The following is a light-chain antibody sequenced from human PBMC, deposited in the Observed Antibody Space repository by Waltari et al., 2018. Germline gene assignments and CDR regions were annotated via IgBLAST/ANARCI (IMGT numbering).Light chain of an antibody. CDR3: QQSYRPPWT. J-gene: IGKJ1*01. CDR2: VAS. Sequence: DIQMTQSPSSLSASVGDRVTVTCRASQSINIFLNWYQQRPGKAPKLLIFVASTLQTGVPFRFSASGSGTDFTLTISSLQPEDVATYYCQQSYRPPWTFGQGTTVEI. CDR1: QSINIF. V-gene: IGKV1-39*01.